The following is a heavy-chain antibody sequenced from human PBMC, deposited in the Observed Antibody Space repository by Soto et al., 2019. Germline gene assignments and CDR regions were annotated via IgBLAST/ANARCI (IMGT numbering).Heavy chain of an antibody. CDR3: ASKHPNYYGMDV. J-gene: IGHJ6*02. V-gene: IGHV3-30*03. CDR2: ISYDGSYK. Sequence: LSCAASGFTFSSYGMHWVRQAPGKGLEWVAFISYDGSYKYYADSVKGRFTISRDNSKNTLYLQMNSLRPDDTSVYYCASKHPNYYGMDVWGQGTTVTVSS. CDR1: GFTFSSYG.